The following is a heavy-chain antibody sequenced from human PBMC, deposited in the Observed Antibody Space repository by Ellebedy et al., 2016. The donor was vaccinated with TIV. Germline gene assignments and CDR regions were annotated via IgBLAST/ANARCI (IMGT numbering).Heavy chain of an antibody. D-gene: IGHD3-10*01. Sequence: AASVKVSCKASGYTFTSYEINWVRQATGQGLEWMGWMNPYSGDTDYGQKFQGRVIMTSNTSIGTAYMELRSLRSEDTAVYYCARGGMKGEKNWFAPWGQGTLVTVSS. CDR2: MNPYSGDT. CDR3: ARGGMKGEKNWFAP. V-gene: IGHV1-8*01. J-gene: IGHJ5*02. CDR1: GYTFTSYE.